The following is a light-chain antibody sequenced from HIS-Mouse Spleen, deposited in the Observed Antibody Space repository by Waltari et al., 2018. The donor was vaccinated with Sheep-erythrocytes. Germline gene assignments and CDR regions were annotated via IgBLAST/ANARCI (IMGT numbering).Light chain of an antibody. V-gene: IGKV4-1*01. CDR3: QQYYSTPIT. Sequence: DIVMTQSPDSLAVSLGARATINCKSSQSVLYSSNNKNYLAWYQQKPGQPPKLLIYWASTRESGVPDRFSGSRSGTDFTLTISSLQAEDVAVYYCQQYYSTPITFGQGTRLEIK. CDR2: WAS. CDR1: QSVLYSSNNKNY. J-gene: IGKJ5*01.